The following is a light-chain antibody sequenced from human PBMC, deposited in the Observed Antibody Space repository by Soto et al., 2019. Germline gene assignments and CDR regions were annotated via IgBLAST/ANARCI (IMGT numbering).Light chain of an antibody. V-gene: IGKV3-15*01. CDR2: GAS. CDR1: QSVSSN. CDR3: QRYNNWPPLT. Sequence: EIVMTQSPATLSVSPGERATLSCRASQSVSSNLAWYQQKPGQAPRLLIYGASTRATGIPVRFSGSGSGTEFTLTISSLQSEDFAVYYCQRYNNWPPLTFGGGTKVDIK. J-gene: IGKJ4*01.